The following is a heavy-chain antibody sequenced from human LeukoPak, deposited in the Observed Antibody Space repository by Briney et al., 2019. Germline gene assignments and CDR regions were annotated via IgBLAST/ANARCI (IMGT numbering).Heavy chain of an antibody. Sequence: PGRSLRLSCAASGFTFSSYAMHWVRQAPGKGLEWVAVISYDGSNKYYADSVKGRFTISRNNSKSTLYLQMNSLRAEDTAVYYCAREAGGSAPYYYYYGMDVWGQGTTVTVSS. V-gene: IGHV3-30-3*01. CDR3: AREAGGSAPYYYYYGMDV. CDR2: ISYDGSNK. CDR1: GFTFSSYA. J-gene: IGHJ6*02. D-gene: IGHD1-26*01.